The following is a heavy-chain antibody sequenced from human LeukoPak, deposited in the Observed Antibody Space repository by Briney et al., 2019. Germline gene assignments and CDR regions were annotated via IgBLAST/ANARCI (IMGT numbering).Heavy chain of an antibody. D-gene: IGHD6-13*01. J-gene: IGHJ6*03. CDR2: MNPNSGNT. V-gene: IGHV1-8*02. CDR3: ARARRTRAAAGFYYYYMDV. CDR1: GYTFTGYY. Sequence: ASVKVSCKASGYTFTGYYMHWVRQAPGQGLEWMGWMNPNSGNTGYAQKFQGRVTMTRNTSISTAYMELSSLRSEDTAVYYCARARRTRAAAGFYYYYMDVWGKGTTVTISS.